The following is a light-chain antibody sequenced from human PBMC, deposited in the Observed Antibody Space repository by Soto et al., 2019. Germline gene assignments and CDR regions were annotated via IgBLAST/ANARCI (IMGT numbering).Light chain of an antibody. J-gene: IGKJ4*01. Sequence: DIQLTQSPSFLSASVGDRVTITCRASQNISSYLAWYQQKPGKAPKLLIYAASTLQSGVPSRFSGSGSGTELTLTIGSLQPEDFATYYCQQANSYSLTFGGGTTVEIK. CDR1: QNISSY. V-gene: IGKV1-9*01. CDR3: QQANSYSLT. CDR2: AAS.